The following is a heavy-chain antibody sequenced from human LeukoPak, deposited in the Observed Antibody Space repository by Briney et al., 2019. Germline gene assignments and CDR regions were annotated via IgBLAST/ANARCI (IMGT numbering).Heavy chain of an antibody. CDR1: GDSISSSSYY. J-gene: IGHJ4*02. CDR2: IYYSGST. V-gene: IGHV4-39*07. Sequence: SETLSLTCTVSGDSISSSSYYWGWIRQPPGKGLEWIGSIYYSGSTYYNPSLKSRVTISVDTSKNQFSLKLSSVTAADTAVYYCAREGIAAAGPYYFDYWGQGTLVTVSS. D-gene: IGHD6-13*01. CDR3: AREGIAAAGPYYFDY.